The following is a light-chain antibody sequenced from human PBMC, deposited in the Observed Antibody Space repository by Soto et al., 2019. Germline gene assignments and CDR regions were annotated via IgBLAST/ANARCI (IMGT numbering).Light chain of an antibody. Sequence: DIQMTQSPSSLSASIGDRVTITCRASQGISNYLAWYQQKPGKVPKLLIYAASTLQSGVPSRFSSSGSGTDFILTISSLQPEDVATYYCQKYDSAPYTFGQGTKLEIK. V-gene: IGKV1-27*01. J-gene: IGKJ2*01. CDR1: QGISNY. CDR3: QKYDSAPYT. CDR2: AAS.